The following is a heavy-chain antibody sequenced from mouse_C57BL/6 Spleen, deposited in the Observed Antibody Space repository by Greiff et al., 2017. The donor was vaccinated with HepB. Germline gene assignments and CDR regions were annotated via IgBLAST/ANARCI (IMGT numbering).Heavy chain of an antibody. CDR2: IWTGGGT. D-gene: IGHD2-3*01. CDR1: GFSLTSYA. Sequence: QVQLQQSGPGLVAPSQSLSITCTVSGFSLTSYAISWVRQPPGKGLEWLGVIWTGGGTNYNSALKSRLSISKDNSKSQVFLKMNSLQTDDTARYYCARYDGYPYYAMDYWGQGTSVTVSS. V-gene: IGHV2-9-1*01. CDR3: ARYDGYPYYAMDY. J-gene: IGHJ4*01.